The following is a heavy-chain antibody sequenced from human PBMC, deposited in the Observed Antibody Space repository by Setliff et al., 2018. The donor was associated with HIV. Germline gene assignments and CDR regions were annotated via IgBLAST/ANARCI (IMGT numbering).Heavy chain of an antibody. D-gene: IGHD5-12*01. CDR2: IIPILDIA. Sequence: GASVKVSCKASGGTSSSYAISWARQAPGQGLEWMGTIIPILDIANYAQRFQGRVTITADKSTRTAYMELSSLRSEDTAVYYCTRVGEMATIGYSYYYMDVWGKGTTVTVSS. J-gene: IGHJ6*03. V-gene: IGHV1-69*04. CDR3: TRVGEMATIGYSYYYMDV. CDR1: GGTSSSYA.